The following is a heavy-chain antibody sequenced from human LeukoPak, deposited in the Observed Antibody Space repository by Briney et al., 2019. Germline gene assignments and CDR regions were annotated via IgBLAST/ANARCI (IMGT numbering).Heavy chain of an antibody. D-gene: IGHD4-23*01. V-gene: IGHV3-53*01. CDR3: ARSTVVTGRYYYYYMDV. J-gene: IGHJ6*03. CDR1: GFTVSSNY. CDR2: IDSGGST. Sequence: GGSLRLSCAASGFTVSSNYMSWVRQAPGKGLEWVSVIDSGGSTYYADSVKGRFTISRDNSRNTLYLQMDSLRAEDAAVYYCARSTVVTGRYYYYYMDVWGKGTTVSVSS.